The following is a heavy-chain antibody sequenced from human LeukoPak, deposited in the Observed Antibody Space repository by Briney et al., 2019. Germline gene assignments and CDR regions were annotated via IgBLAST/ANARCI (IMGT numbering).Heavy chain of an antibody. CDR2: IIPILGIA. J-gene: IGHJ4*02. D-gene: IGHD2-2*01. Sequence: VASVKVSCKTSGGTFSSYTISWVRQAPGQGLEWMGRIIPILGIANNAQKLQGRVTITADKSTSTAYMELSSLRSEDTAVYYCARAEGYCSSSSCYAYWGQGTLVSVSS. V-gene: IGHV1-69*02. CDR3: ARAEGYCSSSSCYAY. CDR1: GGTFSSYT.